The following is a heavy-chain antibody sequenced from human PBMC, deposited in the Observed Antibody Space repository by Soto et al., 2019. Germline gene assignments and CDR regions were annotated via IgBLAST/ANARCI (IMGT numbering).Heavy chain of an antibody. V-gene: IGHV4-34*01. CDR1: GGSFSGYY. J-gene: IGHJ6*02. D-gene: IGHD6-6*01. CDR3: ARDAPIAARNLYGMDV. Sequence: QVQLQQWGAGLLKPSETLSLTCAVYGGSFSGYYWSWIRQPPGKGLEWIGEINHSGSTNYNPSLKSRVTISVDTSKNQFSLKLSSVTAADTAVYYCARDAPIAARNLYGMDVWGQGTTVTVS. CDR2: INHSGST.